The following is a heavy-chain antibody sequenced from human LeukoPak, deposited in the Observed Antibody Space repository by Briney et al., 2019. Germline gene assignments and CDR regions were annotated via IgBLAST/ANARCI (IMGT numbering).Heavy chain of an antibody. CDR3: AREYSSSWYFAFDI. CDR2: INPNSGGT. D-gene: IGHD6-13*01. Sequence: ASVKVSCKASGYTFTGYYMHRVRQAPGQGLEWMGWINPNSGGTNYAQKFQGRVTMTRDTSISTAYMELSRLRSDDTAVYYCAREYSSSWYFAFDIWGQGTMVTVSS. J-gene: IGHJ3*02. CDR1: GYTFTGYY. V-gene: IGHV1-2*02.